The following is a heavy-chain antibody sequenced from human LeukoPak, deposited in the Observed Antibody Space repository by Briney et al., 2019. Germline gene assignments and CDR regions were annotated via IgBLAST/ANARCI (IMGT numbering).Heavy chain of an antibody. J-gene: IGHJ3*02. D-gene: IGHD3-16*01. V-gene: IGHV3-9*03. CDR3: AKDINRYARGAFDI. CDR2: ISWNSGSI. CDR1: GFTFDDYA. Sequence: AGGSLRLSCAASGFTFDDYAMHWVRQAPGKGLEWVSGISWNSGSIGYADSVKGRFTISRDNAKNSLYLQMNSLRAEDMALYYCAKDINRYARGAFDIWGQGTMVTVSS.